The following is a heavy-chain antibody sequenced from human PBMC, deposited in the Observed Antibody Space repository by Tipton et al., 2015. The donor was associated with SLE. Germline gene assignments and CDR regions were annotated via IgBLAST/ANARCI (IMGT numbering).Heavy chain of an antibody. D-gene: IGHD5-18*01. CDR2: IKQDGSEK. V-gene: IGHV3-7*01. J-gene: IGHJ2*01. CDR1: GFTFSSYW. Sequence: GSLRLSCAASGFTFSSYWMSWVRQAPGKGLEWVANIKQDGSEKYYVDSVKGRFTISRDNAKNSLYLQMNSLRAADTAVYYCARRVVGYSYVYWYFDLWGRGTLVTVSS. CDR3: ARRVVGYSYVYWYFDL.